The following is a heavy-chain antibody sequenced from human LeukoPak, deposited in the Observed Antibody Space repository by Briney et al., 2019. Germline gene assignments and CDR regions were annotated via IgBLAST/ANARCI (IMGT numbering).Heavy chain of an antibody. CDR2: ISSSGSTI. CDR3: ARDQYSSSPPIDY. V-gene: IGHV3-48*03. D-gene: IGHD6-6*01. Sequence: QPGGSLRLSCAASGFTFSSYAMSGVRQAPGKGLEWVSYISSSGSTIYYADSVKGRFTISRDNAKNSLYLQMNSLRAEDTAVYYCARDQYSSSPPIDYWGQGTLVTVSS. CDR1: GFTFSSYA. J-gene: IGHJ4*02.